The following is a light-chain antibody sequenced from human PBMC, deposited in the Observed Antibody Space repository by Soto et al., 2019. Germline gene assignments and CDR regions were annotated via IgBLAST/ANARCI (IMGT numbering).Light chain of an antibody. CDR2: DVS. Sequence: QSALTQPASVSGSPGQSITISCPGTSGEVGGYNYVSWFQQYPGKAPKLMIYDVSTRPSGVSNRFSGSKSGNTASLTISGLQAEDEADYYCSSYTTTDTYVFGPGTKVTVL. J-gene: IGLJ1*01. CDR3: SSYTTTDTYV. V-gene: IGLV2-14*01. CDR1: SGEVGGYNY.